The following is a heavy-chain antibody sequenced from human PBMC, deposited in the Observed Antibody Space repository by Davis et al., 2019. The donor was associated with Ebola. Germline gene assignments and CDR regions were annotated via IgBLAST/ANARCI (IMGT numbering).Heavy chain of an antibody. V-gene: IGHV3-23*01. J-gene: IGHJ3*01. CDR1: GFTFSSYA. CDR2: ISGSGSST. D-gene: IGHD3-3*01. Sequence: PGGSLRLSCAASGFTFSSYAMSWVRQAPGKGLEWVSAISGSGSSTYYADSVKGRFTISRDNSKNTLYLQMNSLRAEDTAIYYCAKDKNYDFWSGYPHDAFDVWGQGTMVTVSS. CDR3: AKDKNYDFWSGYPHDAFDV.